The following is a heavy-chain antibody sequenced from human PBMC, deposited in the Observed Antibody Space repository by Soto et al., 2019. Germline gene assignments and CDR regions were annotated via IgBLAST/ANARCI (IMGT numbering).Heavy chain of an antibody. Sequence: QVQLQESGPGLVKPSQTLSLTCTVSGGSISSGDYYWSWIRQPPGKGLEWIGYIYYSGSTYYNPYLNSQVTISVDTSKHHFSLKLSSVTAADTAVYYCARELPNWNYGYNWFDPWGQGTLVTVSS. D-gene: IGHD1-7*01. J-gene: IGHJ5*02. V-gene: IGHV4-30-4*01. CDR1: GGSISSGDYY. CDR3: ARELPNWNYGYNWFDP. CDR2: IYYSGST.